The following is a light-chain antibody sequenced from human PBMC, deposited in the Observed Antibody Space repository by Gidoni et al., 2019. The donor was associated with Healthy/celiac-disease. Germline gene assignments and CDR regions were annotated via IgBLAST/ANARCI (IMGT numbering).Light chain of an antibody. V-gene: IGKV3-15*01. Sequence: IVMTQSPATLSVSPGERATLSCRASQRVSSNLAWYQQKPGQAPRLLSYGASTRATGIPARFSGSGSGTEFTLTISSLQSEDFAVYYCQQYNNWPPYTFGQGTKLEIK. CDR1: QRVSSN. J-gene: IGKJ2*01. CDR2: GAS. CDR3: QQYNNWPPYT.